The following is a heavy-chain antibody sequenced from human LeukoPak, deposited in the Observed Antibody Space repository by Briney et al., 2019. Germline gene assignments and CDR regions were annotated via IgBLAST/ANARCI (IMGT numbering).Heavy chain of an antibody. CDR1: GASISSYTYY. CDR3: ATNYDILTGYYNVYNY. D-gene: IGHD3-9*01. V-gene: IGHV4-39*01. J-gene: IGHJ4*02. CDR2: IYYSGTT. Sequence: SETLSLTCSVSGASISSYTYYWGWLRQPPGKGLEWIGSIYYSGTTYYNPSLKSRVTISVDTSKNQFSLKLSSVTAADTAVYYCATNYDILTGYYNVYNYWGQGTLVTVSS.